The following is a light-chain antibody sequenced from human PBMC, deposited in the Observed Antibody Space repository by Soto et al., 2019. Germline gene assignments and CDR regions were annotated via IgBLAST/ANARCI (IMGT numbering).Light chain of an antibody. V-gene: IGKV3-20*01. CDR3: QQYGSSGT. CDR2: GAS. J-gene: IGKJ1*01. CDR1: QSVSNNY. Sequence: EVVCSPSPGTRSLAPAERAPLSCLASQSVSNNYLAWYQQKPGQAPRLLIYGASNRATGIPDRFSGSGSGTDFTLTISRLEPEDFAVYYCQQYGSSGTFGQGTKVDI.